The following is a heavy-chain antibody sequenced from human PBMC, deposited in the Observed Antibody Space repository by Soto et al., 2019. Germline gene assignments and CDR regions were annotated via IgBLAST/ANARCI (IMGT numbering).Heavy chain of an antibody. CDR3: ARAGTYYDFWSGYYTSDYYYYYGMDV. Sequence: SETLSLTCAVYVGSFSAYYWSWIRQSPGKGLEWIGEINHSGSTNYNPSLNSRLTISVDTSKNQFSLKLTSVTVADTAVYYCARAGTYYDFWSGYYTSDYYYYYGMDVWGQGTTVTVSS. CDR2: INHSGST. J-gene: IGHJ6*02. CDR1: VGSFSAYY. D-gene: IGHD3-3*01. V-gene: IGHV4-34*01.